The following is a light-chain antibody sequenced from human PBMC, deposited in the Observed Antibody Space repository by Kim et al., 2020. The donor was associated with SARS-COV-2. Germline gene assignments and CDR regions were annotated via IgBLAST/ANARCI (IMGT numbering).Light chain of an antibody. V-gene: IGLV2-14*03. CDR2: DVS. CDR3: SSYTSSSTLVV. Sequence: SIIISCPGTTSAVGGYNYVSCYQQHPGKAPNLMIYDVSNRPSGVSNRFSGSKSGNTASLTISGLQAEDETDYYCSSYTSSSTLVVFGTGTKVTVL. CDR1: TSAVGGYNY. J-gene: IGLJ1*01.